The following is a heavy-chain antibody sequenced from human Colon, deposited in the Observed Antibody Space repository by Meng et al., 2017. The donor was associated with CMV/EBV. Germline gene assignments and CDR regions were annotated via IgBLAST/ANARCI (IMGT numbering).Heavy chain of an antibody. D-gene: IGHD2-2*01. Sequence: ASVKVTCKASGYRFTTFGVSWVRQAPGQGLEWMGWIDTYRGDTKYAQHLQGRATMTTDTSTTTAYMELRSLRSDDAAVYYCARDQLSGHGMDVWGQGTTVTVSS. V-gene: IGHV1-18*01. CDR1: GYRFTTFG. CDR2: IDTYRGDT. CDR3: ARDQLSGHGMDV. J-gene: IGHJ6*02.